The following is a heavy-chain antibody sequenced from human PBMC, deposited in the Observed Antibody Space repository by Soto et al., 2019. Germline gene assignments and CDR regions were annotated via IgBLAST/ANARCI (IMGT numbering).Heavy chain of an antibody. CDR3: AEYNYGTYDGWFAP. J-gene: IGHJ5*02. CDR2: IIPIFGTA. CDR1: GGTFSSYA. D-gene: IGHD5-18*01. Sequence: QVQLVQSGAEVKKPGSSVKVSCKASGGTFSSYAISWVRQAPGQGLEWMGGIIPIFGTANYAQEFQGRVTXXAXEXXSTAYMELRSLITEYTAVYYCAEYNYGTYDGWFAPGGQGTPVTVSP. V-gene: IGHV1-69*12.